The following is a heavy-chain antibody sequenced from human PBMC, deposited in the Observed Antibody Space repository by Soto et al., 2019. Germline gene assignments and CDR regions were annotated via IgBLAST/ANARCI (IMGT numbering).Heavy chain of an antibody. CDR2: VRSDGDTT. J-gene: IGHJ4*02. V-gene: IGHV3-23*01. Sequence: EVQVLESGGGLVQPGGSLRLSCAASGFTFSRYGMNWVRQAPGKGLEWVSGVRSDGDTTYNADSVKGRFTVSRDNFRNTVDLQMNNLRVEDTAVYYCAKGKGVGATPDGANCWGRGTLVTVSP. D-gene: IGHD1-26*01. CDR1: GFTFSRYG. CDR3: AKGKGVGATPDGANC.